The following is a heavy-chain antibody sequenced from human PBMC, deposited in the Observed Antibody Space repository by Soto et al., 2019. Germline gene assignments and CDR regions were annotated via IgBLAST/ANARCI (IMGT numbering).Heavy chain of an antibody. J-gene: IGHJ4*02. CDR1: GGSISSSSYY. Sequence: SETLSLTCTVSGGSISSSSYYWGWIRQPPGKGLEWIGSIYYSGSTYHNPSLKSRVTISVDTSKNQFSLKLSSVTAADTAVYYCASRKDYDFWSGYYPYFDYWGQGTLVTVSS. V-gene: IGHV4-39*01. D-gene: IGHD3-3*01. CDR2: IYYSGST. CDR3: ASRKDYDFWSGYYPYFDY.